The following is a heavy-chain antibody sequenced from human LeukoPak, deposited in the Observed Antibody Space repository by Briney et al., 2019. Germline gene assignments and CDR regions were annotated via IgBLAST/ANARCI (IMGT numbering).Heavy chain of an antibody. V-gene: IGHV4-59*08. Sequence: SETLSLTCTVPGGSISTYYWSWMRQPPGKGLEWIGYVYYTGSTNYNPSLKSRVSISVDTSKNQFSLNLSSVTAADTAVYYCARRNLLTGYYYFDYWGQGTLVTVSS. D-gene: IGHD3-9*01. CDR2: VYYTGST. CDR1: GGSISTYY. J-gene: IGHJ4*02. CDR3: ARRNLLTGYYYFDY.